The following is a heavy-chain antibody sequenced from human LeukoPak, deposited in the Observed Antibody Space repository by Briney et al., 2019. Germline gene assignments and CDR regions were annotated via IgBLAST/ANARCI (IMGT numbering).Heavy chain of an antibody. Sequence: HPGGSLRLSCAASGFTFSSYWMSWVRQAPGKGLEWVANIKQDGSEKYYVDSVKGRFTISRDNAKNSLYLQMNSLRAEDTAVYYCARDPKEGSSWFDYWGQGTLVTVSS. V-gene: IGHV3-7*01. CDR2: IKQDGSEK. CDR3: ARDPKEGSSWFDY. J-gene: IGHJ4*02. D-gene: IGHD6-13*01. CDR1: GFTFSSYW.